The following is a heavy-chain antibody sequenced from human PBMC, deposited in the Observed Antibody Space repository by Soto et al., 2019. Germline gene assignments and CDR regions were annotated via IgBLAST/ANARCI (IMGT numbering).Heavy chain of an antibody. CDR3: ARDRGVTMRRDAFDI. D-gene: IGHD3-10*01. Sequence: SETLSLTCTVSGGSISSGGYYWSWIRQHPGKGLEWIGYIYYSGSTYYNPSLKSRVTISVDTSKNQFSLKLSSVTAADTAVYYCARDRGVTMRRDAFDIWGQGTMVTVSS. CDR1: GGSISSGGYY. J-gene: IGHJ3*02. V-gene: IGHV4-31*03. CDR2: IYYSGST.